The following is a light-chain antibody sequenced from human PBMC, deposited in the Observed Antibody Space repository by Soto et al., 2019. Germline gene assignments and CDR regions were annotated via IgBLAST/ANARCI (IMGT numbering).Light chain of an antibody. J-gene: IGLJ3*02. CDR1: SSDVGGYNY. V-gene: IGLV2-11*01. Sequence: QSALTQPRSVSGSPGQSVTIACTGTSSDVGGYNYVSWYQQHPGKVPKLMIHDVSKRPSGVPDRFSGSKSGNTASLTISGLQAEDEADYHCCSYAGSYTGVFGGGTKVTVL. CDR3: CSYAGSYTGV. CDR2: DVS.